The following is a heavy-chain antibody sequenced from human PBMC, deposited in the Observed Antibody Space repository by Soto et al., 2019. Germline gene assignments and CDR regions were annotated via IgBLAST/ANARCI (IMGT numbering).Heavy chain of an antibody. CDR3: ARGGFYDSSGARKYYYYGMNV. Sequence: QVQLVQSGAEVKKPGASVKVSCKASGYTFTSYGINWVRQAPGHGLEWLGWISAYDGYTNSPQILEGRVSMTTDTSTKTAYMELRSLRSLYTAMYYCARGGFYDSSGARKYYYYGMNVWGQGTTVTVSS. J-gene: IGHJ6*02. CDR2: ISAYDGYT. V-gene: IGHV1-18*01. CDR1: GYTFTSYG. D-gene: IGHD3-22*01.